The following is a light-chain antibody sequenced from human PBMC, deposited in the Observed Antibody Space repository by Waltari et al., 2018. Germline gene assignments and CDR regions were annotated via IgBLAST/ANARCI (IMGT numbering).Light chain of an antibody. Sequence: ETVMTQSQANLSVSPRERATLFCRASESVSTKLAWYQHKPGQAPRLLIYGASARAIGTPARFSGSGSGTEFTLTISSLQSEDFAVYYCQQYINWKTFGQGTKVEIK. CDR1: ESVSTK. CDR3: QQYINWKT. J-gene: IGKJ1*01. V-gene: IGKV3-15*01. CDR2: GAS.